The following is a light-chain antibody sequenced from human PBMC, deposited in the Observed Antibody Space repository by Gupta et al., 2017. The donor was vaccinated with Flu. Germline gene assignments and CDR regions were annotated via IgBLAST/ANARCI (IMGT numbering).Light chain of an antibody. CDR3: QVWDSSSDHYV. V-gene: IGLV3-21*02. CDR1: NIGRKV. CDR2: DDG. J-gene: IGLJ1*01. Sequence: SYILIQPPSVSVAPGQTARITCGGDNIGRKVVHWYQCRPGQAPVLVIYDDGDRPSGIPERFSGSNSGNTATLTVSRVEAGDEADYYCQVWDSSSDHYVFGTGTKVTVL.